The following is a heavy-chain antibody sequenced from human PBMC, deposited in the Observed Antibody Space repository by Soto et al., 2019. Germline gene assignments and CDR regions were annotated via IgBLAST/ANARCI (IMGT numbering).Heavy chain of an antibody. D-gene: IGHD5-12*01. CDR1: GFSFVSYE. Sequence: GGSLRLSCAASGFSFVSYEMNWVRQAPGKGLEWVSYISSSGSTIYYADSVKGRFTISRDNAKNSLYLQMNSLRAEDTAVYYCARDGYNSEHFDYWGQGTLVTVSS. J-gene: IGHJ4*02. CDR3: ARDGYNSEHFDY. CDR2: ISSSGSTI. V-gene: IGHV3-48*03.